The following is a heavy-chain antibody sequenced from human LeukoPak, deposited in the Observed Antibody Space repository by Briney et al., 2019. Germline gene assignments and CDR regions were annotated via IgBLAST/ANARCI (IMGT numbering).Heavy chain of an antibody. Sequence: SGTLSLTRAVSGASLRSSNLWSWVRQPPGKGLEWIGEIYHSGSTNYNPSLNSRVNVSVDKPKNQSSLKLSSVTVADTAVYDCARDMKKRQWLAYWYFDLWGRGTLVTVSS. D-gene: IGHD6-19*01. J-gene: IGHJ2*01. CDR1: GASLRSSNL. V-gene: IGHV4-4*02. CDR3: ARDMKKRQWLAYWYFDL. CDR2: IYHSGST.